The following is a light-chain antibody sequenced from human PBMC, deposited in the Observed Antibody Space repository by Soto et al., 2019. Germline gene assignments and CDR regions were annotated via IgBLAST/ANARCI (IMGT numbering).Light chain of an antibody. V-gene: IGKV3-15*01. CDR1: QSVGGS. Sequence: DIVMTQSPATLSVSPGERVTLSCRASQSVGGSLAWYRQKPGQAPSLLVYGASTRATGIPARFSGSGSGTEFTLTISSLQSDDFAVYYCLQYDKWPPWTFGQGTKVDIK. CDR2: GAS. CDR3: LQYDKWPPWT. J-gene: IGKJ1*01.